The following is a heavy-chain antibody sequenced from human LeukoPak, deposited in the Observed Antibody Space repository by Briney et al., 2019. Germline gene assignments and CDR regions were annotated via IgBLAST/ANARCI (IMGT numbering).Heavy chain of an antibody. J-gene: IGHJ3*02. Sequence: GGSLRLSCAASGFTYSNYDMDWVRQAPGKGLEWVAFIQYDGSNKYYADSVKGRFTISRDNTKNTLYLQMNSLRAEDTAVYYCAKVRSGQTAFDAFDIWGQGTMVTVSS. V-gene: IGHV3-30*02. D-gene: IGHD5-12*01. CDR2: IQYDGSNK. CDR1: GFTYSNYD. CDR3: AKVRSGQTAFDAFDI.